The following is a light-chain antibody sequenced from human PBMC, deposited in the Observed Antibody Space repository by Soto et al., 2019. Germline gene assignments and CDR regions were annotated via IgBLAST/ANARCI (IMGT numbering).Light chain of an antibody. CDR3: QHYSNWLS. CDR1: QSVGST. V-gene: IGKV3-15*01. Sequence: EIVLTQSPATLSVSPGDRVTLSCRASQSVGSTLAWYQQKPGQPPRLLIRGASTRATGVPARFGGSGSGTGFTLTIHSLQSEDFAVYFCQHYSNWLSFGGGTKVEI. J-gene: IGKJ4*01. CDR2: GAS.